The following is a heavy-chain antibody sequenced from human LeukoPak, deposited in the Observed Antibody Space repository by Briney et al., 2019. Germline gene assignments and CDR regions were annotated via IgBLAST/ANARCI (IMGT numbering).Heavy chain of an antibody. Sequence: SETLSLTCAVYGGSFSGYYWGWIRQPPGKGLEWIASMYYSGSTYYKPSLKSRVTISVDTSKNQFSLKLSSVTAADTAVYFCARDSLRFLEWSPGWFDPWGQGILVTVSS. CDR1: GGSFSGYY. J-gene: IGHJ5*02. CDR2: MYYSGST. CDR3: ARDSLRFLEWSPGWFDP. D-gene: IGHD3-3*01. V-gene: IGHV4-34*11.